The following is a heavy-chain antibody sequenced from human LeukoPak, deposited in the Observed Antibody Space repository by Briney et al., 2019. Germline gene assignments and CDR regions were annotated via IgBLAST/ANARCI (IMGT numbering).Heavy chain of an antibody. D-gene: IGHD3-22*01. Sequence: GGSLRLSCAASGFTFSSYAMSWVRQAPGKGLKWVSSISGSGGTRDYADSVKGRFTISRDISKNTLYLQMNSLRAEDTAVYYCASAYYYDSSALSPWGQGTLVTVSS. V-gene: IGHV3-23*01. CDR2: ISGSGGTR. J-gene: IGHJ5*02. CDR1: GFTFSSYA. CDR3: ASAYYYDSSALSP.